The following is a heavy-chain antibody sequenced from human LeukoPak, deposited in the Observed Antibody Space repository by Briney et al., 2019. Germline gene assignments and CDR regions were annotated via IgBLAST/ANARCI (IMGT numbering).Heavy chain of an antibody. CDR3: ARDLESVAAAGTQWFDP. D-gene: IGHD6-13*01. J-gene: IGHJ5*02. Sequence: GGSLRLSCAASGFTFSNYAMHWVRQAPGKGLEWVAVISYDGSNKYYADSVKGRFTISRDNSKNMMYLQMNSLRAEDTAVYYCARDLESVAAAGTQWFDPWGQGTLVTVSS. CDR1: GFTFSNYA. CDR2: ISYDGSNK. V-gene: IGHV3-30-3*01.